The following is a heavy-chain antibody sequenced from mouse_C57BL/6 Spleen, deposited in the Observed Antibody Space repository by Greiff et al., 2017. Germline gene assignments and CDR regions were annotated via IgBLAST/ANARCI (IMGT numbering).Heavy chain of an antibody. V-gene: IGHV14-2*01. CDR2: LDPEDGET. Sequence: VTLKESGAELVKPGASVKLSCTASGFNIKDYYMHWVKQRTEQGLEWLGRLDPEDGETKYAPKFPGKATITADTSSNTAYLQLSSLTSEDTAVYYCALAVVANYYAMDYWGQGTSVTVSS. CDR3: ALAVVANYYAMDY. D-gene: IGHD1-1*02. CDR1: GFNIKDYY. J-gene: IGHJ4*01.